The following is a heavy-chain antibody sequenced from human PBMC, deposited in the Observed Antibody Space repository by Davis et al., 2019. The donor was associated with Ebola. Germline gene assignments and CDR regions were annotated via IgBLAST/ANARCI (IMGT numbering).Heavy chain of an antibody. CDR1: GFSVSSSY. CDR3: VQGTTSCHV. Sequence: PGGSLRLSCAVSGFSVSSSYMHWVRQAPGKGLEWVSVLHRGGATYYADSVKGRFTISRDNSMNMLYLQMNSLRVEDTALYYCVQGTTSCHVWGQGTLVTVSS. D-gene: IGHD2-2*01. CDR2: LHRGGAT. J-gene: IGHJ4*02. V-gene: IGHV3-53*01.